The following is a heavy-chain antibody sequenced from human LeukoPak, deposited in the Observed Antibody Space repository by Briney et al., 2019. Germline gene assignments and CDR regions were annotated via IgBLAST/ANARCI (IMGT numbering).Heavy chain of an antibody. Sequence: GASVKVSCKASGYIFTSYNMNWVRQAPGQGLEWMGWINPNSGGTNYAQKFQGRVTMTRDTSISTAYMELSRLRSDDTAVYYCARELDGYNLKPSFDYWGQGTLVTVSS. CDR2: INPNSGGT. CDR1: GYIFTSYN. V-gene: IGHV1-2*02. J-gene: IGHJ4*02. D-gene: IGHD5-24*01. CDR3: ARELDGYNLKPSFDY.